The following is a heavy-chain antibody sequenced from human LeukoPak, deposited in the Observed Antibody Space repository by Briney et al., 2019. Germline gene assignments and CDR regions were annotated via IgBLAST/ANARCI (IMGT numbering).Heavy chain of an antibody. Sequence: GGSLRLSCATSGFTFNSFVMHWVRQAPGKGLEWVAVIWYGRSNKYYADSVKGRFTISRDNFKNTLYLQMNSLRAEDTAVYYCAKYVVVTGADTFDIWGQGTMVTVSS. J-gene: IGHJ3*02. CDR2: IWYGRSNK. D-gene: IGHD2-21*02. CDR3: AKYVVVTGADTFDI. V-gene: IGHV3-33*06. CDR1: GFTFNSFV.